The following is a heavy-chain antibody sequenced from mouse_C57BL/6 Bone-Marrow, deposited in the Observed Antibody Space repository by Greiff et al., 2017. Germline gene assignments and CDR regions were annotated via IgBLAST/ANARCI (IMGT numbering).Heavy chain of an antibody. CDR2: ISSGGSYT. J-gene: IGHJ2*01. CDR3: ARHSLYD. V-gene: IGHV5-6*01. CDR1: GFTFSSYG. Sequence: EVQVVESGGDLVKPGGSLKLSCAASGFTFSSYGMSWVRQTPDKRLEWVATISSGGSYTYYPDSVKGRFTISRDNAKNTLYLQMSSLKSEDTAMYYCARHSLYDWGQGTTLTVSS.